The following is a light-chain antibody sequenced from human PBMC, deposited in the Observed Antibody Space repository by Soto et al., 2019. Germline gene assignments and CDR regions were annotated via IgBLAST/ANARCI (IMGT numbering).Light chain of an antibody. Sequence: QSALTQPASVSGSPGQSITISCTGTSSDVGGYNSVSWYQQHPGKAPKLMIYEVSNRPSGVSNRFSGSKSGDTAFLTISGLQAEDEADYYCSSYRSGSILVVFCVGTKLTVL. CDR2: EVS. J-gene: IGLJ2*01. CDR1: SSDVGGYNS. V-gene: IGLV2-14*01. CDR3: SSYRSGSILVV.